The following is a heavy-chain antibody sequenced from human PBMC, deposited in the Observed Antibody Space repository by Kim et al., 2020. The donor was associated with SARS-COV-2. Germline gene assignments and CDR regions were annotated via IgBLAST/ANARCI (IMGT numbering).Heavy chain of an antibody. CDR3: AREDGIAFDY. V-gene: IGHV3-21*01. CDR1: GFTFSTYN. D-gene: IGHD6-13*01. CDR2: ISSNSSYI. Sequence: GGSLRLSCAASGFTFSTYNMNWVRQAPGKGLEWVSSISSNSSYICYADSVKGRFTISRYNAKNSLYLQMNSLRAEDTAVYYCAREDGIAFDYWGQGTLVTVSS. J-gene: IGHJ4*02.